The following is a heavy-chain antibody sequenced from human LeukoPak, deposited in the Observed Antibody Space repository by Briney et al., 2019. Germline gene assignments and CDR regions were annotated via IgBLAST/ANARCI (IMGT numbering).Heavy chain of an antibody. J-gene: IGHJ4*02. CDR2: IRYDGSNK. CDR1: GFTFSSYG. V-gene: IGHV3-30*02. Sequence: GSLRLSCAASGFTFSSYGMHWVRQAPGKGLEWVAFIRYDGSNKYYADSVKGRFTISRDNSKNTLYLQMNSLRAEDTAVYYCAKDPYPVVPAANFDYWGQGTLVTVSS. CDR3: AKDPYPVVPAANFDY. D-gene: IGHD2-2*01.